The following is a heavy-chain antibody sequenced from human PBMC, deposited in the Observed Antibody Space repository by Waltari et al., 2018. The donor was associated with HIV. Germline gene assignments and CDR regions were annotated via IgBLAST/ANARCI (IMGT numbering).Heavy chain of an antibody. V-gene: IGHV3-74*01. Sequence: EVQLVESGGGLVQPGGSLTLSCAASGFTFTNYWMHWVRQVPGKGLVWVARIDTDGTGTSYADSVKGRLTSARDNGKNTVHLQMNSLRLEDTALYYCTTVFEFWGRGTQVTVSS. CDR3: TTVFEF. CDR1: GFTFTNYW. CDR2: IDTDGTGT. J-gene: IGHJ2*01.